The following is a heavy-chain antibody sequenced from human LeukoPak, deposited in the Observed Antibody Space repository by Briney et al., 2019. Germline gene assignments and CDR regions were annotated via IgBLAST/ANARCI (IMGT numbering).Heavy chain of an antibody. CDR2: IYYSGST. CDR1: GGSISSGGYY. D-gene: IGHD6-19*01. CDR3: ARGDPSVDFDL. Sequence: SETLSLTCTVSGGSISSGGYYWSWIRQHPGKGLEWIGYIYYSGSTYYNPSLKSRVTISVDRSKNQFSLKLSSVTAADTAVYYCARGDPSVDFDLWGRGTLVTVSS. J-gene: IGHJ2*01. V-gene: IGHV4-31*03.